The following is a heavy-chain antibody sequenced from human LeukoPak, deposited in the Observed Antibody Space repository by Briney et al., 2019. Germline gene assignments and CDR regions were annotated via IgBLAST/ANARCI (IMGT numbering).Heavy chain of an antibody. Sequence: SETLSLTCAVYGGSFSGYYWSWIRQPPGKGLEWIGEINHSGSTNYNPSLKSRVTTSVDTSKNQFSLKLSSVTAADTAVYYCARYGGNVVVPAVLDYWGQGTLVTVSS. CDR3: ARYGGNVVVPAVLDY. CDR1: GGSFSGYY. CDR2: INHSGST. J-gene: IGHJ4*02. V-gene: IGHV4-34*01. D-gene: IGHD2-2*01.